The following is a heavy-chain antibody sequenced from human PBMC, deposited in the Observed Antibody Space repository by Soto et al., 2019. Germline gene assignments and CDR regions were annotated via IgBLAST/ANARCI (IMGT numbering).Heavy chain of an antibody. CDR3: AREGAYDYIWGSYRRYMDWFDP. J-gene: IGHJ5*02. Sequence: PGGSLRLSCAASGFTFSDYYMSWIRQAPGKGLEWVSYISSSGSTIYYADSVKGRFTISRDNAKNSLYLQMNSLRAEDTAVYYCAREGAYDYIWGSYRRYMDWFDPWGQGTLVTVSS. D-gene: IGHD3-16*02. CDR2: ISSSGSTI. V-gene: IGHV3-11*01. CDR1: GFTFSDYY.